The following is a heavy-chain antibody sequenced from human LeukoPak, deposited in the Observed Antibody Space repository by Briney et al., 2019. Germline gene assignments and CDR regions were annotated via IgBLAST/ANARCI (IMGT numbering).Heavy chain of an antibody. D-gene: IGHD3-22*01. V-gene: IGHV4-39*01. CDR3: ARLLLVITTYDAFDI. J-gene: IGHJ3*02. CDR2: IYYSGST. Sequence: KSSETLSLTCTVSGGSISSSSYYWGWIRQPPGKGLEWIGSIYYSGSTYYNPSLKSRVTIAVDTSKNQFSLKLSSVTAADTAVYYCARLLLVITTYDAFDIWGQGTMVTVSS. CDR1: GGSISSSSYY.